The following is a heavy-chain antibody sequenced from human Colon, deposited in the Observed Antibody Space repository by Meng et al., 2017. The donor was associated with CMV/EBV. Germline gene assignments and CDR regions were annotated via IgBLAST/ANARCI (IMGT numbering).Heavy chain of an antibody. V-gene: IGHV4-34*01. CDR2: INHSGST. CDR3: ARGYWWGSP. D-gene: IGHD2-8*02. Sequence: SGTLSLTCAVYGGSFSGYYWSWIRQPPGKGLEWIGEINHSGSTNYNPSLKSRVTISVDTSKNQFSLKLSSVTAADTAVYYCARGYWWGSPWGQGTLVTVSS. J-gene: IGHJ5*02. CDR1: GGSFSGYY.